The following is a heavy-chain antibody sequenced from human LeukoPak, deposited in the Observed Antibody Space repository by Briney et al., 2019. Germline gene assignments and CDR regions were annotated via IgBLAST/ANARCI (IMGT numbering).Heavy chain of an antibody. Sequence: AGGSLRLSCAASGFTFSSYSMNWVRQAPGKGLEWVSSISSSNSYIYYADSVKGRFTISRDNAKNSLYLQMNSLRPEDTAVYYCAKVPPLYYDILTGYYGNWFDPWGQGTLVTVSS. CDR3: AKVPPLYYDILTGYYGNWFDP. V-gene: IGHV3-21*04. J-gene: IGHJ5*02. CDR1: GFTFSSYS. CDR2: ISSSNSYI. D-gene: IGHD3-9*01.